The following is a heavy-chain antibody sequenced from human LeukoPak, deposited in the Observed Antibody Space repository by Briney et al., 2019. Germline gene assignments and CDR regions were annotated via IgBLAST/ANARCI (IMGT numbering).Heavy chain of an antibody. D-gene: IGHD2-15*01. CDR1: GFTFSDAW. J-gene: IGHJ4*02. CDR3: ARSARLMKGVVEVTALDD. Sequence: GGSLRLSCEASGFTFSDAWMNWVRQAPGKGLEWIAYLSSSGSAFSYADSVKGRFTIARDNAKNSVYLEMNSLRADDTAVYYCARSARLMKGVVEVTALDDWGQGTLVTVSS. V-gene: IGHV3-48*03. CDR2: LSSSGSAF.